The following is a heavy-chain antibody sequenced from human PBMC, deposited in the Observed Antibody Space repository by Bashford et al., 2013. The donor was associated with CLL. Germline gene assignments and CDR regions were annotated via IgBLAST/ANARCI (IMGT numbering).Heavy chain of an antibody. CDR2: ISSLGRS. CDR1: GDSIRSGNFY. D-gene: IGHD3-9*01. Sequence: SETLSLTCTVSGDSIRSGNFYWSWIRQPPGNGLEWIGYISSLGRSYYNPSLESRLTISIDTSKNQFSLRLNSVTAADTAMYYCARVMGSPISGLPGDYWGQGTLVTVSS. J-gene: IGHJ4*02. V-gene: IGHV4-30-4*01. CDR3: ARVMGSPISGLPGDY.